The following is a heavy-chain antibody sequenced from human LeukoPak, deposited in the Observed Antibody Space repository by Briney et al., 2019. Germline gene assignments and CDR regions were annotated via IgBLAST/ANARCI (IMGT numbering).Heavy chain of an antibody. CDR1: GGSFSGYY. J-gene: IGHJ4*02. CDR3: ARRAFSGSFRFDY. D-gene: IGHD1-26*01. CDR2: INHSGST. V-gene: IGHV4-34*01. Sequence: PSETLSLTCAVYGGSFSGYYWSWIRQPPGKGLEWIGEINHSGSTNYNPSLKSRVTISVDTSKNQFSLKLSSVTAADTAVYYCARRAFSGSFRFDYWGQGTLVTVSS.